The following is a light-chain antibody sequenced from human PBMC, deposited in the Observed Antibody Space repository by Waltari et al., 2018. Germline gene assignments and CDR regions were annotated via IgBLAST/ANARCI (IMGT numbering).Light chain of an antibody. CDR1: SSNIGNNH. CDR2: SNN. Sequence: QSVLTQPPPASGTPGPMVTIPCSGSSSNIGNNHVNVYPLLPGPAPKLLIYSNNQRPSGVPDRVSGSNSGTAASLAISVLPSEDEADYYCAAWDDSLSGRVFGGGTKLTVL. J-gene: IGLJ3*02. V-gene: IGLV1-47*02. CDR3: AAWDDSLSGRV.